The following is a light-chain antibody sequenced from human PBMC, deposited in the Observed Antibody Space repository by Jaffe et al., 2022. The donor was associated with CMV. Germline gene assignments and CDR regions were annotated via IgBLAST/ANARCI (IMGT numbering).Light chain of an antibody. Sequence: DIQMTQSPSSLSASVGDRVTITCRASQGISNYLAWYQQRPGEIPKLLIYAASTLQPGVPSRFSGSGSGTDFSLTISSLQPEDFATYYCQKYDVAPRTFGQGTRVEIK. CDR3: QKYDVAPRT. V-gene: IGKV1-27*01. J-gene: IGKJ1*01. CDR1: QGISNY. CDR2: AAS.